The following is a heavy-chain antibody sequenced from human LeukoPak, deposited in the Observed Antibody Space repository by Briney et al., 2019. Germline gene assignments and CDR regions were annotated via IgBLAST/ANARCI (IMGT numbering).Heavy chain of an antibody. Sequence: ASVKVSCKASGYTFTSYDINWVRQAPGQGLEWMGLISTQSGDTNYAQKVQGRLTLTTDRSTNTDYMELRSLRSDDTAVYYCARGAYGDKWGQGTLVTVSS. D-gene: IGHD4-17*01. V-gene: IGHV1-18*01. CDR2: ISTQSGDT. CDR3: ARGAYGDK. J-gene: IGHJ4*02. CDR1: GYTFTSYD.